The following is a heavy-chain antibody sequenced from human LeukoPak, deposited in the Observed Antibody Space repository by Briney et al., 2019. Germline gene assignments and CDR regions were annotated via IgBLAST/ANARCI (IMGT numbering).Heavy chain of an antibody. Sequence: SETLSLTCTVSGGSISSGSNYWTWTRQPAGKGLEWIGRIYSSGNTNYNPSLKSRVTISVDTSKNQFSLRLSSVTAADTAVYYCARGIWDSVVVQRAPAFDLWGQGRMVTVSS. CDR3: ARGIWDSVVVQRAPAFDL. CDR1: GGSISSGSNY. D-gene: IGHD2-15*01. CDR2: IYSSGNT. V-gene: IGHV4-61*02. J-gene: IGHJ3*01.